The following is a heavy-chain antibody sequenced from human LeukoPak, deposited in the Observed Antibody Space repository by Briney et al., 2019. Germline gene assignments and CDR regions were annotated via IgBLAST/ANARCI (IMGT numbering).Heavy chain of an antibody. V-gene: IGHV3-7*05. CDR3: ARGGILTGYYEDY. J-gene: IGHJ4*02. D-gene: IGHD3-9*01. CDR2: IKQDGSET. CDR1: GFTFSSHW. Sequence: PGGSLRLSCAASGFTFSSHWMIWLRQAPGKGLEWVANIKQDGSETYYVDSVRGRFTISRDNAKNSLYLQMNSLRAEDTAFYYCARGGILTGYYEDYWGQGTLVTVSS.